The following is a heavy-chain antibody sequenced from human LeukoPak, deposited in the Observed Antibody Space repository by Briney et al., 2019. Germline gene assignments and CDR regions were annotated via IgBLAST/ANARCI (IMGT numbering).Heavy chain of an antibody. J-gene: IGHJ4*02. D-gene: IGHD3-16*01. CDR2: VNTATGNT. CDR3: ARVWGPTPIHYFDY. V-gene: IGHV1-8*01. CDR1: GYSFTIYD. Sequence: ASVKVSCKTSGYSFTIYDINWLRQAPGQGPEWMGWVNTATGNTGYAQKFQGRVSMTRDTSRTTAYMELRSLTSEDTAVYFCARVWGPTPIHYFDYWGQGSLVTLSP.